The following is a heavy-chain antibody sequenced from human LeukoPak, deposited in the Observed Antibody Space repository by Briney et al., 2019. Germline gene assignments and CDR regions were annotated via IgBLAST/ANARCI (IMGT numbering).Heavy chain of an antibody. CDR3: ARDSSGYFDY. D-gene: IGHD6-6*01. J-gene: IGHJ4*02. CDR2: IFYSGNT. V-gene: IGHV4-59*01. Sequence: PSETLSLTCTVSGGSISSYYWSWIRRPPGKGLEWIGFIFYSGNTKYNPSLKSRVTISVDTSKNQFSLKLSSVTAADTAVYYCARDSSGYFDYWGQGTLVTVSS. CDR1: GGSISSYY.